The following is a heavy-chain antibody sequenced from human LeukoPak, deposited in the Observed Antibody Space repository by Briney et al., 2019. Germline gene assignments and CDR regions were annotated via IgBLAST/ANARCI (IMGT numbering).Heavy chain of an antibody. J-gene: IGHJ4*02. D-gene: IGHD2-15*01. CDR2: INPNSGGT. V-gene: IGHV1-2*02. CDR1: GYTFTDYY. Sequence: ASVKVSCKASGYTFTDYYMHWVRQAPGQGLEWMGWINPNSGGTNYAQKFQGRVTMTRDTSISTAYMELSRLRSDDTAVYYCARVGFCSGGLCPYYFDYWGQGTLVTVSS. CDR3: ARVGFCSGGLCPYYFDY.